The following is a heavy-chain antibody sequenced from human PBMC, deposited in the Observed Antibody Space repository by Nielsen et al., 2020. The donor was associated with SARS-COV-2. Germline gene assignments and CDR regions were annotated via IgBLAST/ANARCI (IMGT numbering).Heavy chain of an antibody. D-gene: IGHD3-3*01. J-gene: IGHJ5*02. Sequence: GGSLRLSCAASGFIFSSYAMHWVRQAPGKGLEWVAVIYHDGGNKYYGDAVKGRFTISRDNSKKTLFLQMNNLRAEDTAVYYCAREGPDFWSTSDKRGWFGPWGQGILVTV. V-gene: IGHV3-33*01. CDR3: AREGPDFWSTSDKRGWFGP. CDR2: IYHDGGNK. CDR1: GFIFSSYA.